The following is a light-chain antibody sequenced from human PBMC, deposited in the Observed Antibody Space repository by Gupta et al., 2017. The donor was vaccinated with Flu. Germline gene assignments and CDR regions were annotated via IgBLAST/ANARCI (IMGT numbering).Light chain of an antibody. Sequence: TLSLAPGERATLSCRASQSVSSSYLAWYQQKPGQAPRLLIYGASSRATGIPDRYSGSGSGTDFTLTISRLEPEDFAVYYCQQYGSSPPYTFGQGTKLEIK. CDR3: QQYGSSPPYT. V-gene: IGKV3-20*01. CDR1: QSVSSSY. J-gene: IGKJ2*01. CDR2: GAS.